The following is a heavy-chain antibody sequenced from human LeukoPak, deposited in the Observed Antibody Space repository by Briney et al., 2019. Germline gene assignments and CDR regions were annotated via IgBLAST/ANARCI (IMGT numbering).Heavy chain of an antibody. J-gene: IGHJ2*01. CDR3: ATLPYANSGSRNWYFDL. Sequence: SETLSLTCTVSGGSISSSSYYWGWIRQPPGKGLEWIGYIHDSGSTNYNPSLKSRVTISVDTSKSQFSLKLSSVTAADTAVYYCATLPYANSGSRNWYFDLWGRGTLVTVSS. CDR2: IHDSGST. CDR1: GGSISSSSYY. V-gene: IGHV4-61*05. D-gene: IGHD3-22*01.